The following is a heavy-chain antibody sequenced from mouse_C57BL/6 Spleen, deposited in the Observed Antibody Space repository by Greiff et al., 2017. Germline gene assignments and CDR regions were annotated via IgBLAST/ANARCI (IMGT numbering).Heavy chain of an antibody. CDR2: IYPGDGDT. V-gene: IGHV1-80*01. CDR1: GYAFSSYW. Sequence: LVESGAELVKPGASVKISCKASGYAFSSYWMNWVKQRPGKGLEWIGQIYPGDGDTNYNGKFKGKATLTADKSSSTAYMQLSSLTSEDSAVYFCARRLGYAMDYWGQGTSVTVSS. J-gene: IGHJ4*01. D-gene: IGHD1-2*01. CDR3: ARRLGYAMDY.